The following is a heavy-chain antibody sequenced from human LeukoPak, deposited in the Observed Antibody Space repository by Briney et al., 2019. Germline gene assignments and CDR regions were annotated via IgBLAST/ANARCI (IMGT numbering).Heavy chain of an antibody. CDR3: ARTDSSGYHHDY. Sequence: GGSLRLSCAVSGFTVSSNYMSAVRQAPGKGLEWVSIIYSGGSTYYADSVKGRFTISRGNSKNTLFLQMNSLRAEDTAVYYCARTDSSGYHHDYWGQGILVTVSS. J-gene: IGHJ4*02. CDR2: IYSGGST. D-gene: IGHD3-22*01. V-gene: IGHV3-53*01. CDR1: GFTVSSNY.